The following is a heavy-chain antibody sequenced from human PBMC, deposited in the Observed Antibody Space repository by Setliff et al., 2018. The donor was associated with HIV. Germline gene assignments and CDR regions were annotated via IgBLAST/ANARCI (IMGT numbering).Heavy chain of an antibody. CDR1: DGSISSYY. D-gene: IGHD5-12*01. Sequence: PSETLSLTCSVSDGSISSYYWSWIRQPPGKGLEWIGYIYTSGSTNYNPSLKSRVTMSVDTSKHKFSLKLSSVTAADTAVYYCARRAFKDGYKRSDFDYWGQGTLVTVSS. CDR3: ARRAFKDGYKRSDFDY. CDR2: IYTSGST. J-gene: IGHJ4*02. V-gene: IGHV4-4*09.